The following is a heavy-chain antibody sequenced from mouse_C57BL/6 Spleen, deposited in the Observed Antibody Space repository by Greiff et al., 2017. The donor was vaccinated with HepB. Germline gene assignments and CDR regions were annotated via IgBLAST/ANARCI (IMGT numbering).Heavy chain of an antibody. D-gene: IGHD2-5*01. CDR2: ISDGGSYT. J-gene: IGHJ2*01. Sequence: EVQLVESGGGLVKPGGSLKLSCAASGFTFSSYAMSWVRQTPEKRLEWVATISDGGSYTYYPDNVKGRFTISRDNAKNNLYLQMSHLKSEDTAMYYCARAYYSNYEGNFFDYWGQGTTLTVSS. V-gene: IGHV5-4*01. CDR3: ARAYYSNYEGNFFDY. CDR1: GFTFSSYA.